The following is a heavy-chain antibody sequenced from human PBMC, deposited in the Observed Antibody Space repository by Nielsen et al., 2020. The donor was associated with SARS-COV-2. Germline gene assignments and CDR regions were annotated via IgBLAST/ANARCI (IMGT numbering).Heavy chain of an antibody. CDR1: GDFVSTSY. CDR2: VHYTGTT. D-gene: IGHD3-10*01. CDR3: AREGSGSYPDAFDV. V-gene: IGHV4-59*02. J-gene: IGHJ3*01. Sequence: SETLSLTCTVSGDFVSTSYWSWIRQPPGKGLEWIGYVHYTGTTKYKSSLKSRVTMSVDTSNNQFSLKLTSMTAADTAVYYYAREGSGSYPDAFDVWGQGTMVTVSS.